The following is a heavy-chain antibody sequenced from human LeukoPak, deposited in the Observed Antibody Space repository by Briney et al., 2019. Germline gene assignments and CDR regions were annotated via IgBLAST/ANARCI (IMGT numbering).Heavy chain of an antibody. CDR1: GYTFTSYG. D-gene: IGHD5-18*01. V-gene: IGHV1-18*01. Sequence: ASVKVSCKASGYTFTSYGISWVRQAPGQGLEWMGWISAYNGNTNYAQKLQGRVTMTTDTSTSTAYMELRSLRSDDTAVYYCARDFYRIQPYYSDYWGQGTLVTVSS. CDR3: ARDFYRIQPYYSDY. J-gene: IGHJ4*02. CDR2: ISAYNGNT.